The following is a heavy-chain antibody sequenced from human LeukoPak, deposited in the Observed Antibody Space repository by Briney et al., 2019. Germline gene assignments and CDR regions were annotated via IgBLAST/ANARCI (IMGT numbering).Heavy chain of an antibody. V-gene: IGHV1-69*01. J-gene: IGHJ3*02. Sequence: SVKVSCKASGGTFSSYAISWVRQAPGQGLEWMGGIIPIFGTANYAQKFQGRVTITADESTSTAYMGLSSLRSEDTAVYYCATATYCGGDCYSVVVAFDIWGQGTMVTVSS. CDR3: ATATYCGGDCYSVVVAFDI. CDR2: IIPIFGTA. D-gene: IGHD2-21*02. CDR1: GGTFSSYA.